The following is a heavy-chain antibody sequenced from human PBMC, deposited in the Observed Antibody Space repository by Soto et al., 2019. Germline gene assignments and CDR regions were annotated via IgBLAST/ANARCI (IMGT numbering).Heavy chain of an antibody. J-gene: IGHJ3*02. Sequence: ASVKVSCKASGYTFTSYGISWVRQAPGQGLEWMGWISAYNGNTNYAQKLQGRVTMTTDTSTSTAYMELRSLRSDDTAVYYCARSGVSSSWYGGAFDIWGQGTMVTVSS. CDR1: GYTFTSYG. CDR2: ISAYNGNT. CDR3: ARSGVSSSWYGGAFDI. V-gene: IGHV1-18*04. D-gene: IGHD6-13*01.